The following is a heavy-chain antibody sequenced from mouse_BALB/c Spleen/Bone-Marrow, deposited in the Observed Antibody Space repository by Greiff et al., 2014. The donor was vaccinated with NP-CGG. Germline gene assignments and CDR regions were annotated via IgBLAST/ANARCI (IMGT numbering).Heavy chain of an antibody. D-gene: IGHD2-4*01. CDR2: IYPGDGDT. CDR3: ASVYDYGRGYAMDY. V-gene: IGHV1-80*01. CDR1: GYAFSNYG. Sequence: VHLVESGAELVRPGSSVKISCKASGYAFSNYGMNWVKQRPGQGLEWIGQIYPGDGDTNYNGKFKGRVTLTADKSSSTAYMQLGSLTSEDSAVYFCASVYDYGRGYAMDYWGQGTSVTVSS. J-gene: IGHJ4*01.